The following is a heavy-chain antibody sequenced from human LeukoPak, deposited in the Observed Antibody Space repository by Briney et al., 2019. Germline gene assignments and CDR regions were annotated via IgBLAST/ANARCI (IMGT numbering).Heavy chain of an antibody. CDR3: ARDLGNPGGGFDY. CDR2: IIPIFGTA. CDR1: GGTFSSYA. D-gene: IGHD3-16*01. V-gene: IGHV1-69*13. J-gene: IGHJ4*02. Sequence: SVKVSCKASGGTFSSYAISWVRQAPGQGLEWMGGIIPIFGTANYAQKFQGRVTITADESTSTAYMELSSLRSVDTAVYYCARDLGNPGGGFDYWGQGTLVTVSS.